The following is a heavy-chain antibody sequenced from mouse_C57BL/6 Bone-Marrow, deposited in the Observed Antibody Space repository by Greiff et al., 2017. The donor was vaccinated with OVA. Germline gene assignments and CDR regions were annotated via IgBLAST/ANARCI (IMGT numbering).Heavy chain of an antibody. CDR3: ASGGYYVYYAMDY. J-gene: IGHJ4*01. Sequence: EVKLMESGPELVKPGASVKISCKASGYSFTDYNMNWVKQSNGKSLEWIGVINPNYGTTSYNQKFKGKATLTVDQSSSTAYMQLNSLTSEDSAVYYCASGGYYVYYAMDYWGQGTSVTVSS. D-gene: IGHD2-3*01. V-gene: IGHV1-39*01. CDR1: GYSFTDYN. CDR2: INPNYGTT.